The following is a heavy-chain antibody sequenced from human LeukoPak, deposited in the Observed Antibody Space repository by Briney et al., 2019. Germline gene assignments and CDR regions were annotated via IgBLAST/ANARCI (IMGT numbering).Heavy chain of an antibody. CDR2: ISYDGSNK. CDR3: AGERQYRLSRAFDI. Sequence: HPGGSLRLSCAASGFTFSSYGMHWVRQAPGKGLEWVAVISYDGSNKYYADSVKGRFTISRDNSKNTLYLQMNSLRAEDTAVYYCAGERQYRLSRAFDIWGQGTMVTVSS. CDR1: GFTFSSYG. V-gene: IGHV3-30*03. J-gene: IGHJ3*02. D-gene: IGHD4-11*01.